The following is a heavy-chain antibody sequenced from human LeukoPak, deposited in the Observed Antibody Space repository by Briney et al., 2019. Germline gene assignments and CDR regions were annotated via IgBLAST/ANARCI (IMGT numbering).Heavy chain of an antibody. V-gene: IGHV1-24*01. Sequence: ASVKVSCKVSGYTLTELSMHWVRQAPGKGLEWMGGFDPEDGETIYAQKFQGRVTMTEDTSTDTAYMELSSLRSEDTAVYYCATDLNGGFGELFLDYWGQGTLVTVSS. CDR3: ATDLNGGFGELFLDY. J-gene: IGHJ4*02. CDR2: FDPEDGET. CDR1: GYTLTELS. D-gene: IGHD3-10*01.